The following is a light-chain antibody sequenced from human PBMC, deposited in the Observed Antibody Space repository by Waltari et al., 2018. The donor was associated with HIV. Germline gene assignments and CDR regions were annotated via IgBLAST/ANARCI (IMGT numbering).Light chain of an antibody. CDR3: CSYTSTTTSIL. V-gene: IGLV2-14*01. CDR1: RNDLGTHTY. CDR2: EVT. J-gene: IGLJ2*01. Sequence: QSALTQPASVSGSPGQSIPISCTATRNDLGTHTYVSLYQQHPGNVPKLLIYEVTKRPSGVSNRFSGSKSGNTASLTISGLQAEDEAAYYCCSYTSTTTSILFAGGTKLTVL.